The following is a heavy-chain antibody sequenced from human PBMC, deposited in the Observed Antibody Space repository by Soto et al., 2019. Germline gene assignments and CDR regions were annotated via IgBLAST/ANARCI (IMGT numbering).Heavy chain of an antibody. J-gene: IGHJ5*01. CDR1: GGTFSTST. D-gene: IGHD6-19*01. Sequence: QVQLVQSGAEVKKPGSSVKISCQASGGTFSTSTISWVRQAPGQGLEWMGRTIPIVDRAIYAQNFQGRVTMTADKSTNTVYMEMFSLRSDDTAVYYCARAVAGTSILDSWGHGTLVTVSS. V-gene: IGHV1-69*08. CDR2: TIPIVDRA. CDR3: ARAVAGTSILDS.